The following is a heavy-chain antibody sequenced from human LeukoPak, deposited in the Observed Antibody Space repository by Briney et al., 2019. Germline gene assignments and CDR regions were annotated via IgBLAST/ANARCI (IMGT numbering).Heavy chain of an antibody. D-gene: IGHD4-23*01. J-gene: IGHJ6*02. V-gene: IGHV1-8*01. CDR2: MNPNSGNT. Sequence: ASVKVSCKASGYTFTGYDINWVRQATGQGLEWMGWMNPNSGNTGYAQKFQGRVTMTRNTSTSTVYMELSSLRSEDTAVYYCARVEYGGNPSSGMDVWGQGTTVTVSS. CDR1: GYTFTGYD. CDR3: ARVEYGGNPSSGMDV.